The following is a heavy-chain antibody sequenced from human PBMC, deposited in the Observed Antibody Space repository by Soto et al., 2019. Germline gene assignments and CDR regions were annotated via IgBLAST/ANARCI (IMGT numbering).Heavy chain of an antibody. CDR3: AREGVSSSFRSPIGYYFDY. CDR1: GFTFSSYG. J-gene: IGHJ4*02. D-gene: IGHD6-13*01. Sequence: QVQLVESGGGVVQPGRSLRLSCAASGFTFSSYGMHWVRQAPGKGLEWVAVIWYDGSNKYYADSVKGRFTISRDNSKNTLYLQMNSLRAEDTAVYYCAREGVSSSFRSPIGYYFDYWGQGTLVTASS. V-gene: IGHV3-33*01. CDR2: IWYDGSNK.